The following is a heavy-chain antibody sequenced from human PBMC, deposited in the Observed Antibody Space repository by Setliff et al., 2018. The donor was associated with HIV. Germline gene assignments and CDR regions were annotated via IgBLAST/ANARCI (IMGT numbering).Heavy chain of an antibody. CDR3: ARSDCSAGSCEGPLDY. V-gene: IGHV3-11*01. J-gene: IGHJ4*02. D-gene: IGHD2-15*01. CDR1: GFTFSDFY. Sequence: NPGGSLRLSCVTSGFTFSDFYMSWIRQAPGKGLEWISYISSGSSTFFYADTVRGRFTISRDNAKNSLYLQMDSLRAEDTALYYCARSDCSAGSCEGPLDYWGQGTVVTVSS. CDR2: ISSGSSTF.